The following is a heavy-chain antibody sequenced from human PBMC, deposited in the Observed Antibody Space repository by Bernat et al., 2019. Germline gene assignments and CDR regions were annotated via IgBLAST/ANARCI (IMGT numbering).Heavy chain of an antibody. J-gene: IGHJ4*02. Sequence: EVQLVESGGGWVQPGGSLRLSCAASGLKVNNNYMSWVRQAPGKGLEWVSVISSGGDTNYADFVKGRFTSSRDNLKNTLYLQMNNLRAEDTAVYFCARESLLFGEPPGAIDYWGQGTLVTVSS. CDR2: ISSGGDT. CDR3: ARESLLFGEPPGAIDY. CDR1: GLKVNNNY. V-gene: IGHV3-66*01. D-gene: IGHD3-10*02.